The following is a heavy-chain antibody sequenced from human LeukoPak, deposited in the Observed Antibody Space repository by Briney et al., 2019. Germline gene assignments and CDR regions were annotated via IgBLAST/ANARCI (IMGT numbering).Heavy chain of an antibody. J-gene: IGHJ5*02. D-gene: IGHD2-21*02. Sequence: SQTLSLTCTVSGGSISSGGYYWTWIRQHPGKGLEWIGYIYYSGSTYYNPSLKSRVTISVDTSKNQFSQKLSSVTAADTAVYYCARTYMTSARFDPWGQGTLVTVSS. CDR1: GGSISSGGYY. V-gene: IGHV4-31*03. CDR2: IYYSGST. CDR3: ARTYMTSARFDP.